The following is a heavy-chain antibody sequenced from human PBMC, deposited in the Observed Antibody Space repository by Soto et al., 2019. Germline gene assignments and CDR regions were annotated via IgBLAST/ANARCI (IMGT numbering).Heavy chain of an antibody. V-gene: IGHV3-48*03. Sequence: GGSLRLSCAASGFAFSSYEMNWFRQAPGKGLEWVSYISSSGSTIYYADSVKGRFTISRDNAKNSLYLQMNSLRAEDTAVYYCARDPYDILTGYPYNWFDPWGQGTLVTVSS. J-gene: IGHJ5*02. D-gene: IGHD3-9*01. CDR2: ISSSGSTI. CDR1: GFAFSSYE. CDR3: ARDPYDILTGYPYNWFDP.